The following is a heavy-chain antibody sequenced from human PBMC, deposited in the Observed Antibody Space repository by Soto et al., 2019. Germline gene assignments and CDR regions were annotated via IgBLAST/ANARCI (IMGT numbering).Heavy chain of an antibody. Sequence: QVHLLQSGAEVKKPGSSLKVSCKVSGGAFTNYSLNWVRHSPRQGLEWLGGLIPLQNTSNYSEKFVGRLSVTADISSSTVYMHLSGLTSGDTATYYCASWSAWNPLYYHGMDVWGQGTTVTVSS. CDR2: LIPLQNTS. V-gene: IGHV1-69*06. D-gene: IGHD1-1*01. CDR3: ASWSAWNPLYYHGMDV. J-gene: IGHJ6*02. CDR1: GGAFTNYS.